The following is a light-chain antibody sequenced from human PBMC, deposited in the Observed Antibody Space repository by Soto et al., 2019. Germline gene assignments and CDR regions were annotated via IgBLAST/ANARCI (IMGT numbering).Light chain of an antibody. J-gene: IGKJ1*01. Sequence: EIVLTQSPGTLSLSPGERATLSCRASQSVSSSYLAWYQQKPGQAPRLLIYGASSRATGIPDRFSGSGSGTDFTLTISRLEPEDFAVYYCQQDGSTFGQGTEVEIK. CDR1: QSVSSSY. CDR2: GAS. CDR3: QQDGST. V-gene: IGKV3-20*01.